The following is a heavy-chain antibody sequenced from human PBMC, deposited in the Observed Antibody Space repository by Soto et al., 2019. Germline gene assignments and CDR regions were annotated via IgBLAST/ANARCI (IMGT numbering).Heavy chain of an antibody. CDR2: IYYSGST. Sequence: PSETLSLTCTVSGGSISSGGYYWSWIRQHPGKGLEWTGYIYYSGSTYYNPPLKSRVTISVDTSKNQFSLKLSSVTAADTAVYYCARGAGVRYPFDPWGQGTLVTVSS. CDR1: GGSISSGGYY. V-gene: IGHV4-31*03. J-gene: IGHJ5*02. CDR3: ARGAGVRYPFDP. D-gene: IGHD3-9*01.